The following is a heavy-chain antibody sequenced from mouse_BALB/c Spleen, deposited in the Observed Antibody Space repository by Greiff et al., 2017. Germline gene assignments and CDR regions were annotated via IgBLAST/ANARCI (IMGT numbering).Heavy chain of an antibody. CDR3: ARDGSSSAWFAY. CDR1: GFSLTSYG. D-gene: IGHD1-1*01. CDR2: IWAGGST. V-gene: IGHV2-9*02. J-gene: IGHJ3*01. Sequence: QVQLKESGPGLVAPSQSLSITCTVSGFSLTSYGVHWVRQPPGKGLEWLGVIWAGGSTNYNSALMSRLSISKDNTKSQVFLKMNSLQTDDTAMYYGARDGSSSAWFAYWGQGTLVTVSA.